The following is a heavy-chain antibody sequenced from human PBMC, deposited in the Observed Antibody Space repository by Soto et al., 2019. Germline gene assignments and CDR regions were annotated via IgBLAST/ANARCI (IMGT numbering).Heavy chain of an antibody. V-gene: IGHV3-11*01. J-gene: IGHJ4*02. CDR1: GFTFSYYY. Sequence: QVQLVESGGGLVKPGGSLRLSCAASGFTFSYYYMSWVRQAPGKGLDWVSYISSDGNTMYYADSVKGRFTISRDNAKNSLSLQMNSLRAEDTAVYFCARDLYGDLYYFGYWGQGTLVTVSS. D-gene: IGHD4-17*01. CDR2: ISSDGNTM. CDR3: ARDLYGDLYYFGY.